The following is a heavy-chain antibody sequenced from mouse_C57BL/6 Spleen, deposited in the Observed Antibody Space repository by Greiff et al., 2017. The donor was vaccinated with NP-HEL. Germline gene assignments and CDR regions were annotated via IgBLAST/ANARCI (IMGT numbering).Heavy chain of an antibody. D-gene: IGHD1-1*01. V-gene: IGHV1-81*01. CDR2: IYPRSGNT. CDR1: GYTFTSYG. CDR3: ARNYGSSYENAMDY. Sequence: VQVVESGAELARPGASVKLSCKASGYTFTSYGISWVKQRTGQGLEWIGEIYPRSGNTYYNEKFKGKATLTADKSSSTAYMELRSLTSEDSAVYFCARNYGSSYENAMDYWGQGTSVTVSS. J-gene: IGHJ4*01.